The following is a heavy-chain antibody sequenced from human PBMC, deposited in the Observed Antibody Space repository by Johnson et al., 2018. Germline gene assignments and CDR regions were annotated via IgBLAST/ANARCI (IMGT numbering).Heavy chain of an antibody. Sequence: QVRLVESGAEVRKPGASVKVSCKASGYTFSSYDVNWVRQATGQGLEWMGWVNPNSGNTDYAQKFQGRVTMTMDTSISTVFMALSSLRSDDTAVYYCARGPGLTEPKGFDPYYHGMDVWGQGTTVTVSS. J-gene: IGHJ6*02. D-gene: IGHD3-9*01. CDR1: GYTFSSYD. CDR2: VNPNSGNT. V-gene: IGHV1-8*01. CDR3: ARGPGLTEPKGFDPYYHGMDV.